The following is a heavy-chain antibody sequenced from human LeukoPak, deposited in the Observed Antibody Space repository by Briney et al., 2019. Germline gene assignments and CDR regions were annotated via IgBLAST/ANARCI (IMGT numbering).Heavy chain of an antibody. D-gene: IGHD5-24*01. CDR3: ARDTNRRDGYNPLDY. CDR1: GFTFSSYA. CDR2: ISYDGSNK. J-gene: IGHJ4*02. Sequence: GGSLRLSCAASGFTFSSYAMHWVRQAPGKGLEWGAVISYDGSNKYYADSVKGRFTISRDNSKNTLYLQMNSLRAEDTAVYYCARDTNRRDGYNPLDYWGQGTLVTVSS. V-gene: IGHV3-30*01.